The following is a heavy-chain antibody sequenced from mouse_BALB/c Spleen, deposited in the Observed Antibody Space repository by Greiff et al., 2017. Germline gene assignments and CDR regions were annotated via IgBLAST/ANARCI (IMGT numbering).Heavy chain of an antibody. V-gene: IGHV3-6*02. Sequence: EVQLQQSGPGLVKPSQSLSLTCSVTGYSITRGYYWNWIRQFPGNKLEWMGYISYDGSNNYNPSLKNRISITRDTSKNQFFLKLNSVTTEDTATYYCARGSPWFAYWGQGTLVTVSA. J-gene: IGHJ3*01. CDR2: ISYDGSN. CDR3: ARGSPWFAY. CDR1: GYSITRGYY.